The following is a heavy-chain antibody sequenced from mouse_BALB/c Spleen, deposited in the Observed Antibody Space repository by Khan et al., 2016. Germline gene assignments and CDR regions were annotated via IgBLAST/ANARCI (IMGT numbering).Heavy chain of an antibody. Sequence: EVELVESGGGLVQPGGSRKLSCAASGFNFSSFGMHWVRQAPEKGLEWVAYISSGSNTIYYGDTVKGRFTISRDNPKKTLFLQMTSLRSEDTAMYYCARRIVTRDYYGMDYWGQGTSVTVSS. CDR3: ARRIVTRDYYGMDY. D-gene: IGHD2-5*01. V-gene: IGHV5-17*02. J-gene: IGHJ4*01. CDR2: ISSGSNTI. CDR1: GFNFSSFG.